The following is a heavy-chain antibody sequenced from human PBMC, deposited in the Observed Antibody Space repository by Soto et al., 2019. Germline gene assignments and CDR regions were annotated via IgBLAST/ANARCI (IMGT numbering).Heavy chain of an antibody. J-gene: IGHJ5*02. CDR1: GGSISSYY. CDR3: ARYYDSSGYYSDWFDP. Sequence: SETLSLTCTVSGGSISSYYWSWIRQPPGKGLEWIGYIYYSGSTNYNPSLKSRVTISVDTSKNQFSLKLSSVTAADTAVYYCARYYDSSGYYSDWFDPWGQGTLVTAPQ. CDR2: IYYSGST. V-gene: IGHV4-59*01. D-gene: IGHD3-22*01.